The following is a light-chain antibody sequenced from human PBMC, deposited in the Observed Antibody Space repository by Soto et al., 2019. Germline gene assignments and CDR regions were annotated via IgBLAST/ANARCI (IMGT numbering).Light chain of an antibody. CDR3: QQYENLPT. J-gene: IGKJ5*01. CDR1: QSISSW. Sequence: DMEMTQSPSPLSASVGDRVTITCRASQSISSWLAWYQQKPGKAPKLLIYDASSLESGVPSRFSGSGSGTDFTFTISRLQPEDIATYYCQQYENLPTFGQGTRLEIK. CDR2: DAS. V-gene: IGKV1-5*01.